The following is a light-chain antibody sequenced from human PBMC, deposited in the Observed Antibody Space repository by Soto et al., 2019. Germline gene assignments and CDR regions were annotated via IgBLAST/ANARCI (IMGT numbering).Light chain of an antibody. Sequence: QSVLTQPPSASGTPGQRATISCSGSSSNIGSTTVNWYQQRPGTAPKLLIYSSNQRPSGVPDRFSGSKSGTSASLAISGLQSDDEADYYCAAWDDSLNAWVFGGGTKLTVL. V-gene: IGLV1-44*01. CDR2: SSN. CDR3: AAWDDSLNAWV. CDR1: SSNIGSTT. J-gene: IGLJ3*02.